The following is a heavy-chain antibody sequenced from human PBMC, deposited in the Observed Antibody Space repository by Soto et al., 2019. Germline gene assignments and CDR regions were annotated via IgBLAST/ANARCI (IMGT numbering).Heavy chain of an antibody. D-gene: IGHD2-2*01. CDR1: GGSISSGGYY. Sequence: QVQLQESGPGLVKPSQTLSLTCTVSGGSISSGGYYWSWIRQHPGKGLEWIGYIYYSGSTYYNPSQKSRVTISVETSKNQFSLKLSSVTAADTAVYYCARDVVDHYYGMDVWGQGTTVTVSS. V-gene: IGHV4-31*03. J-gene: IGHJ6*02. CDR2: IYYSGST. CDR3: ARDVVDHYYGMDV.